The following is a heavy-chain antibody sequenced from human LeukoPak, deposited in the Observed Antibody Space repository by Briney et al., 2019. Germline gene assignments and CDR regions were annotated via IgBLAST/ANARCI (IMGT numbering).Heavy chain of an antibody. CDR1: GYTFTGYY. Sequence: ASVKVSCKASGYTFTGYYMHWVRQAPGQGLEWMGWINPNSGGTNYAQKFQGWVTMTRDTSISTAYMELSRLRSDDTAVYYCARDDCSSTSYPGGMGYWGQGTLVTVSS. V-gene: IGHV1-2*04. D-gene: IGHD2-2*01. CDR2: INPNSGGT. J-gene: IGHJ4*02. CDR3: ARDDCSSTSYPGGMGY.